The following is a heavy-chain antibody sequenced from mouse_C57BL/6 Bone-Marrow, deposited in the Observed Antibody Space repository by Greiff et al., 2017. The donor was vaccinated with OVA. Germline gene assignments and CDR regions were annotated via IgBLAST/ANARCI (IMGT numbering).Heavy chain of an antibody. V-gene: IGHV1-55*01. CDR2: IYPGSGST. CDR3: ARRGKTAQAWFAY. J-gene: IGHJ3*01. D-gene: IGHD3-2*02. Sequence: QVQLQQPGAELVKPGASVKMSCKASGYTFTSYWITWVKQRPGQGLEWIGDIYPGSGSTNYNEKFKSKATLTVDTSSSTAYMQLSSLTSEDSAVYYCARRGKTAQAWFAYWGQGTLVTVSA. CDR1: GYTFTSYW.